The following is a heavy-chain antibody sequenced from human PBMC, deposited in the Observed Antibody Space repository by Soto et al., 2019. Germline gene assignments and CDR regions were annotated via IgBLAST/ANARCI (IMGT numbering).Heavy chain of an antibody. CDR2: IKSKTDGGTT. V-gene: IGHV3-15*01. J-gene: IGHJ4*02. Sequence: PGGSLRLSCAASGFTFSNAWMSWVRQAPGKGLEWVGRIKSKTDGGTTDYAAPVKGRLTISRDDSKNTLYLQMNSLKTEDTAVYYCTTAWESVYYFDYWGQGTLVTVSS. D-gene: IGHD1-26*01. CDR3: TTAWESVYYFDY. CDR1: GFTFSNAW.